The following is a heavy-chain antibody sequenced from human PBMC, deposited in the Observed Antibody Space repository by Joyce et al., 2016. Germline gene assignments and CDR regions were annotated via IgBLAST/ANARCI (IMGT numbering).Heavy chain of an antibody. J-gene: IGHJ6*02. CDR2: IYYSGST. Sequence: QVQLQESGPGLVKPSETLSLTCTVSGGSISFHYWSWIRQPPGKRLECMGYIYYSGSTNYNPSLKSRVTISVDTSKNQFSLKLRSVSAADTAVYYCARGLGTPYGMDVWGQGTTVTVSS. V-gene: IGHV4-59*11. CDR1: GGSISFHY. CDR3: ARGLGTPYGMDV. D-gene: IGHD7-27*01.